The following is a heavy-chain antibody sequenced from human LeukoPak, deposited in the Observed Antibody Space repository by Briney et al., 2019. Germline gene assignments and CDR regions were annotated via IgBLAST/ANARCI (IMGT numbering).Heavy chain of an antibody. CDR3: ARGARWAYYFDY. Sequence: GGSLRLSCAASGIIVSNVWMSWVRQTPGKGLEWLSYISTRDNTIQYADSVKGRFTISRDNANNSVFLQMNNLRAEDSAIYYCARGARWAYYFDYWGQGSLVTVSS. D-gene: IGHD4-23*01. CDR2: ISTRDNTI. V-gene: IGHV3-11*01. J-gene: IGHJ4*02. CDR1: GIIVSNVW.